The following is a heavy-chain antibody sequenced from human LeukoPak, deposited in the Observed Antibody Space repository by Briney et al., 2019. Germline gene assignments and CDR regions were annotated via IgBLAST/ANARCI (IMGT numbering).Heavy chain of an antibody. CDR1: GGSISSGGYY. Sequence: PSETLSLTCTVSGGSISSGGYYWSWIRQPPGKGLEWIGYIYHSGSTYYNPSLKSRVTISVDRSKNQFSLKLSSVTAADTAVYYCARASRYYGSGLGDFDYWGQGTLVTVSS. CDR3: ARASRYYGSGLGDFDY. V-gene: IGHV4-30-2*01. J-gene: IGHJ4*02. CDR2: IYHSGST. D-gene: IGHD3-10*01.